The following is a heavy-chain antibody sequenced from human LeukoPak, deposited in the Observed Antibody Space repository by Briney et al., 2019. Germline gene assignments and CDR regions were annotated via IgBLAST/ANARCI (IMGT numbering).Heavy chain of an antibody. V-gene: IGHV4-59*04. CDR1: GGSISSYY. CDR2: IFYSGST. J-gene: IGHJ4*02. D-gene: IGHD6-6*01. Sequence: PSETLSLTCTVSGGSISSYYWSWIRQSPGKGLEWIGYIFYSGSTYYNPSLKSRVTISVDTSKNQFSLKLSSVTAADTAVYYCARQAALYSSSSPWGQGTLVTVSS. CDR3: ARQAALYSSSSP.